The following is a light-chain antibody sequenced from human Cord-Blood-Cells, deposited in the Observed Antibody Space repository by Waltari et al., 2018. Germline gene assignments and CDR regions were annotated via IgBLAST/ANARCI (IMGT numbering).Light chain of an antibody. CDR1: QSISSY. J-gene: IGKJ1*01. CDR3: QQSYSTPWT. Sequence: DIQMTQSPSSLSASVGDRVIITCRASQSISSYLNWYQQKPGKAPKLLIYAASSLQSVVPSRFSGSGSGTDFTLTISSLQPEDFATYYCQQSYSTPWTFGQGTKVEIK. V-gene: IGKV1-39*01. CDR2: AAS.